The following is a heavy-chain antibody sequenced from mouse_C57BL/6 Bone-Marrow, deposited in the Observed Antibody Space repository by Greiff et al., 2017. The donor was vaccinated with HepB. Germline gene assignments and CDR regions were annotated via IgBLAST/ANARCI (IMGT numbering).Heavy chain of an antibody. CDR2: IYPGNSDN. Sequence: SGTVLARPGASVKMSCKTSGYTFTSYWMHWVKQRPGQGLEWIGAIYPGNSDNSYNQKFKGKAKLTAVTSASTAYMELSSLTNEDSAVYYCLYGNYSYYFDYWGQGTTLTVSS. J-gene: IGHJ2*01. CDR1: GYTFTSYW. CDR3: LYGNYSYYFDY. D-gene: IGHD2-1*01. V-gene: IGHV1-5*01.